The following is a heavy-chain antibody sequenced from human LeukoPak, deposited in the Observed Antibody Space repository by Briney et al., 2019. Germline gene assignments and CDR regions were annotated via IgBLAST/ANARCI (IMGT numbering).Heavy chain of an antibody. V-gene: IGHV4-59*01. CDR2: IYYSGST. J-gene: IGHJ4*02. Sequence: SETLSLTCTVSGGSISSYYWSWIWQPPGKGLEWIGYIYYSGSTNYNPSLKSRVTISVDTSKNQFSLKLSSVTAADTAVYYCARESGSYPYFDYWGQGTLVTVSS. CDR3: ARESGSYPYFDY. CDR1: GGSISSYY. D-gene: IGHD1-26*01.